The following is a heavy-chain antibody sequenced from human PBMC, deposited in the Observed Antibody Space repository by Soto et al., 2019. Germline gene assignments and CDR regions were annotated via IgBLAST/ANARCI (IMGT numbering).Heavy chain of an antibody. CDR2: ISTSIDAT. CDR1: GFAFSNYA. V-gene: IGHV3-23*01. J-gene: IGHJ4*02. D-gene: IGHD6-13*01. Sequence: RLCCAASGFAFSNYAIHWVRQAPGKGLEWVSSISTSIDATYYADSVKGRFTISRDDSKNTLYLQMNSLRAEDSAVYYCAKDRTVAAWNSDHWGQGTQVT. CDR3: AKDRTVAAWNSDH.